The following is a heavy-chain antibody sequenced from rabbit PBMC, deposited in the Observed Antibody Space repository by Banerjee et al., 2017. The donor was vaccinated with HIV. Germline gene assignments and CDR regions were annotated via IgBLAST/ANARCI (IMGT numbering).Heavy chain of an antibody. Sequence: QSLEESGGDLVKPGASLTLTCTASGFSFSSSYYMCWVRQAPGKGLEWIACIYAGSSGSSSSAGWAKGRFPLPKPPSPAVTLQMTILPAADAATYFWASRYNGYYDLWGQGTLVTVS. J-gene: IGHJ3*01. CDR1: GFSFSSSYY. D-gene: IGHD1-1*01. CDR3: ASRYNGYYDL. CDR2: IYAGSSGSS. V-gene: IGHV1S40*01.